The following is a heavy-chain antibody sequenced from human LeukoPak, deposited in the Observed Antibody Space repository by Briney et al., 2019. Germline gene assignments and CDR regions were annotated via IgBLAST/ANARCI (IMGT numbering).Heavy chain of an antibody. CDR1: GFTFSDYY. D-gene: IGHD3-10*01. Sequence: GGSLRLSCAASGFTFSDYYMRWIRQAPGKGLEGVSYISSSGSTIYYADSVKGRFTISRDNAKNSLYLQMNSLRAEDTAVYYCARDPNYGSGSNYNWFDPWGQGTLVTVSS. J-gene: IGHJ5*02. V-gene: IGHV3-11*01. CDR2: ISSSGSTI. CDR3: ARDPNYGSGSNYNWFDP.